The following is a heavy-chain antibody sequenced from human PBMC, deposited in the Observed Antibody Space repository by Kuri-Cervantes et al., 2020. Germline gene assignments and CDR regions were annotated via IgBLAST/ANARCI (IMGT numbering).Heavy chain of an antibody. CDR1: GGSISSSSYY. Sequence: SETLSLTCTVSGGSISSSSYYWGWIRQPPGKGLEWIGSIYYSGSTYYNPSLKSRVTISVDTSKNQFSLKLSSVTAADTAAYYCARISSSWYLYYGMDVWGQGTTVTVSS. D-gene: IGHD6-13*01. CDR2: IYYSGST. V-gene: IGHV4-39*01. J-gene: IGHJ6*02. CDR3: ARISSSWYLYYGMDV.